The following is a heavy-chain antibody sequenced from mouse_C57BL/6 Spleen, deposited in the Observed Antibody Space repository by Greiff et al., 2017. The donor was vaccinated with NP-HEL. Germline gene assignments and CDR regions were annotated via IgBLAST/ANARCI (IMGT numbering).Heavy chain of an antibody. D-gene: IGHD1-1*01. CDR1: GYTFTDYY. V-gene: IGHV1-19*01. CDR2: INPYNGGT. CDR3: ARWGSTTVRDY. J-gene: IGHJ2*01. Sequence: VQLQQSGPVLVKPGASVKMSCKASGYTFTDYYMNWVKQSHGKSLEWIGVINPYNGGTSYNQKFKGKATLTVDKSSSTAYMELNSLTSEDAAVYYCARWGSTTVRDYWGQGTTLTVSS.